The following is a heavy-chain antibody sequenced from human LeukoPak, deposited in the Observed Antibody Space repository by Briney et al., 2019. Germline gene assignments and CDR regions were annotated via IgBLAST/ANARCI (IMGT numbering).Heavy chain of an antibody. CDR3: AREKGSGWYLYWFDP. D-gene: IGHD6-19*01. CDR1: GFTFSSYA. J-gene: IGHJ5*02. CDR2: ISYDGSNK. V-gene: IGHV3-30-3*01. Sequence: GGSLRLSCAASGFTFSSYAMHWVRQAPGKGLEWVAVISYDGSNKYYADSVEGRFTISRDNSKNTLYLQMNSLRAEDTAVYYCAREKGSGWYLYWFDPWGQGTLVTVSS.